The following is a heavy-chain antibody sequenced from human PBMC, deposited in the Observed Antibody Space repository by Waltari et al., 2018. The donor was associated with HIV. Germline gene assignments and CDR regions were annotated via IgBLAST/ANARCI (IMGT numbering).Heavy chain of an antibody. Sequence: EVRLEESGGGLVQPGMSLRLSCAASGFSFDDYAMHWVRQAPGKGLEWVSGISWNTQPTDYAASVKGRFTISRDNAKRSLYLQMDGLTAEDTAFYYCAVDIAAHLHSTLTPPGLRYWGQGVLVTVSS. CDR3: AVDIAAHLHSTLTPPGLRY. J-gene: IGHJ4*02. V-gene: IGHV3-9*01. CDR1: GFSFDDYA. CDR2: ISWNTQPT. D-gene: IGHD3-9*01.